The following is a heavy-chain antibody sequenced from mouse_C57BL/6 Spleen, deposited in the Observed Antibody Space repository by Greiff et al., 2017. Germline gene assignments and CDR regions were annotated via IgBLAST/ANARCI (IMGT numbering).Heavy chain of an antibody. CDR2: ISGGGGNT. V-gene: IGHV5-9*01. CDR3: ARHEANSAWFAY. Sequence: EVKLMESGGGLVKPGGSLKLSCAASGFTFSSYTMSWVRQTPEKRLEWVATISGGGGNTYSPDSVEGRFSISRDNAKNTRYLQMGSLRLEDTALYYCARHEANSAWFAYWGQGTLVTVSA. J-gene: IGHJ3*01. CDR1: GFTFSSYT. D-gene: IGHD4-1*01.